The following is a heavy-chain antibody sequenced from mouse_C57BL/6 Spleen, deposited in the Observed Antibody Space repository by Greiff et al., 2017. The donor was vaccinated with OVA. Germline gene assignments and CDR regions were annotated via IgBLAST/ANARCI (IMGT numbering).Heavy chain of an antibody. Sequence: DVKLQESGPDLVKPSQSLSLTCSVTGYSITSGYYWNWIRQFPGNKLEWMGYISYDGSNNYNPSLKNRISITRDTSKNQFFLKLNSVTTEDTATYYCARDGYYGSSYGYFDVWGTGTTVTVAS. V-gene: IGHV3-6*01. CDR1: GYSITSGYY. CDR2: ISYDGSN. CDR3: ARDGYYGSSYGYFDV. J-gene: IGHJ1*03. D-gene: IGHD1-1*01.